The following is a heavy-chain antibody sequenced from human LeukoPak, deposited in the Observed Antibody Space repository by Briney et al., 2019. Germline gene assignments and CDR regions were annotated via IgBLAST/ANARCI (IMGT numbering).Heavy chain of an antibody. CDR2: IHYSGST. V-gene: IGHV4-39*01. CDR1: GGSIDNSHYY. Sequence: SETLSLTCTVSGGSIDNSHYYWGWIRQPPGEGLEWIASIHYSGSTHYNPSLKSRVTISVDTSKNQFSLKLSSVTAADTAVYYCVRLASGLIDYWGQGTLVTVST. D-gene: IGHD6-19*01. J-gene: IGHJ4*02. CDR3: VRLASGLIDY.